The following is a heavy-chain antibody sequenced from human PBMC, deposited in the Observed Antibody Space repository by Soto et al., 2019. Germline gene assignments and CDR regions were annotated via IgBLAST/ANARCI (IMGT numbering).Heavy chain of an antibody. Sequence: EVQLVESGGGLVQPGGSLRLSCAASGFTFSTYWMSWVRQAPGKGLEWVANIKEDGSEKYYVDSVKGRFTISRDHANNSLYLQTNSRRAEDTAVYYCVRVGRWGGYWGHGTLVTVSS. CDR3: VRVGRWGGY. CDR2: IKEDGSEK. J-gene: IGHJ4*01. D-gene: IGHD3-16*01. CDR1: GFTFSTYW. V-gene: IGHV3-7*03.